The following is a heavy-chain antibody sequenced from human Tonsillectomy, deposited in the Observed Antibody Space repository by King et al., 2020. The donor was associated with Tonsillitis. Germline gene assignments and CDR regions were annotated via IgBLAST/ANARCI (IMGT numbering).Heavy chain of an antibody. J-gene: IGHJ4*02. CDR1: GFTFSSYG. CDR3: ARGPLLLWFGGFDQ. Sequence: VQLVESGGGVVQPGRSLRLSCAASGFTFSSYGMHWVRQAPGKGLEWVAVISFDGINKYYADSVQGRFTMSRDNSKNTLYLQMNSLRTEDTAVYYCARGPLLLWFGGFDQWGQGTLVTVSS. D-gene: IGHD3-10*01. CDR2: ISFDGINK. V-gene: IGHV3-30*03.